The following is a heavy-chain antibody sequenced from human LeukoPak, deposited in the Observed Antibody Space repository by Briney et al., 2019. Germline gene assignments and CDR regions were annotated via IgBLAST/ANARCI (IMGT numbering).Heavy chain of an antibody. J-gene: IGHJ4*02. V-gene: IGHV1-2*06. Sequence: GASVKVSCKVSGYTLTELSMHWVRQAPGQGPEWMGRINPHSGGTNYAQKFQGRVTMTRDTSISTAYMELSRLRSDGTAVYYCAREAPTSWWGQGTLVTVSS. CDR1: GYTLTELS. CDR2: INPHSGGT. CDR3: AREAPTSW.